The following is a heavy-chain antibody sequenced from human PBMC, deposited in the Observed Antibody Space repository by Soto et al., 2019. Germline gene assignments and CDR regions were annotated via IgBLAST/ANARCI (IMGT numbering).Heavy chain of an antibody. Sequence: EVQLLESGGGLVQPGGSLRLSCSASGFTFTSYAMSWVRQAPGKGLEWVSGISGSGGDTKSADSVKGRFTISRDNFKNMLYLQMNSLRAEDTAVYYCAKHDFWTLYNTGLDSWGQGTLVTVCS. CDR1: GFTFTSYA. D-gene: IGHD3-3*01. CDR3: AKHDFWTLYNTGLDS. CDR2: ISGSGGDT. V-gene: IGHV3-23*01. J-gene: IGHJ4*02.